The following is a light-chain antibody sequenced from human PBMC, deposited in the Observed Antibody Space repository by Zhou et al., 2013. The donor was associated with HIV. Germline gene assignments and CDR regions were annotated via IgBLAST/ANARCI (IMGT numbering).Light chain of an antibody. Sequence: EVLMTQSPVTLSVSPGARATLSCRASQSIDTYLAWYQQRPGQPPRLLIYDASTRATGVPVRFSGSGSGTAFTLTISSLQSEDFAIYYCQQYDNWPPSITFGQGTKV. CDR1: QSIDTY. J-gene: IGKJ1*01. CDR2: DAS. V-gene: IGKV3-15*01. CDR3: QQYDNWPPSIT.